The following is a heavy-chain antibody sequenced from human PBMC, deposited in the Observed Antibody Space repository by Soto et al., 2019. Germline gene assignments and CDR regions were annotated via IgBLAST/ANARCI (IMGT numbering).Heavy chain of an antibody. Sequence: SETLSLTCTVSGGSISSSSYYWGWIRQPPGKGLEWIGSIYYSGSTYYNPSLKSRVTISVDTSKNHFSLRLSSVTAADTAVYYWARGPRCITPPYSNDYYHFVRDVWAQGTTDPVPS. J-gene: IGHJ6*02. CDR2: IYYSGST. V-gene: IGHV4-39*02. CDR1: GGSISSSSYY. CDR3: ARGPRCITPPYSNDYYHFVRDV. D-gene: IGHD3-10*01.